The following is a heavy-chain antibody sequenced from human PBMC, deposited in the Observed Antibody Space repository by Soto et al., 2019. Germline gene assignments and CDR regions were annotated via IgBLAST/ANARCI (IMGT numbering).Heavy chain of an antibody. CDR3: VRDLGYEGP. D-gene: IGHD2-15*01. V-gene: IGHV3-48*02. CDR2: ITSSSTI. CDR1: GFSFSTYA. Sequence: EVQLVESGGGLVQPGGSLRLSCAASGFSFSTYAMNWVRQAPGKGLEWISYITSSSTIYYADSVKGRFTISRDNAKNSLYLHMHSLRDEDTAVYYCVRDLGYEGPWGQGTLVTVSS. J-gene: IGHJ5*02.